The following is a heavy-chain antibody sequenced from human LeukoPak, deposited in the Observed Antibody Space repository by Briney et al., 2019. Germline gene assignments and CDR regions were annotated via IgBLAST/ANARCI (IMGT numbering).Heavy chain of an antibody. Sequence: ASVKVSCKASGYTFTSYGNSWVRQAPGQGLEWMGWISANDGNTDYPQKLQGRVTMTTDTSTSTAYMELRSLRSDDTAVYYCARDLWIAVAGMNWFDPWGQGTLVTVSS. V-gene: IGHV1-18*01. CDR2: ISANDGNT. CDR3: ARDLWIAVAGMNWFDP. D-gene: IGHD6-19*01. J-gene: IGHJ5*02. CDR1: GYTFTSYG.